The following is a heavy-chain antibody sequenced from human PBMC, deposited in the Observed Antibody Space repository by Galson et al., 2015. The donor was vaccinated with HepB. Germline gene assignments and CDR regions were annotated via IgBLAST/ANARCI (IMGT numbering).Heavy chain of an antibody. CDR2: IRSKAYGGTT. CDR3: TTSMIVVVIPPSDAFDI. V-gene: IGHV3-49*04. D-gene: IGHD3-22*01. Sequence: SPRLSCAGSGFTFGGYAMRWVRQAPGRGLEWVGFIRSKAYGGTTEYAASVKGRFTISRDDSKSIAYLQMNSLKTEDTAVYYSTTSMIVVVIPPSDAFDIWGQGTMVTVSS. CDR1: GFTFGGYA. J-gene: IGHJ3*02.